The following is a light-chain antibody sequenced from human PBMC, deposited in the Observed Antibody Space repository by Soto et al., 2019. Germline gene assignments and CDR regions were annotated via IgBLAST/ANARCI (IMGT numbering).Light chain of an antibody. CDR2: DND. CDR1: STNIGDNY. V-gene: IGLV1-51*01. CDR3: GTWDDSLVNYV. Sequence: QLVLTQPPSVSAAPGQRVIISCSGSSTNIGDNYVSWYQHLPGTAPKPVVYDNDRRPSELPGRFSGSKSGTSATLVITGLQTGDEADYYCGTWDDSLVNYVFGAGTKVTVL. J-gene: IGLJ1*01.